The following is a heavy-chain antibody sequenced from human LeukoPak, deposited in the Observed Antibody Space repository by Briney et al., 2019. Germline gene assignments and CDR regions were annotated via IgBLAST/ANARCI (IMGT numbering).Heavy chain of an antibody. D-gene: IGHD4-17*01. CDR2: IWYDGSNK. CDR1: GFTFSSYG. CDR3: ARATRYGDFPFDY. V-gene: IGHV3-33*01. Sequence: PGRSLRLSCAASGFTFSSYGMHWVRQAPGKGLEWVAVIWYDGSNKYYADSVKGRFTISRDNSKNTLYLQMNSLRAEDTAVYYCARATRYGDFPFDYWGQGTLVTVSS. J-gene: IGHJ4*02.